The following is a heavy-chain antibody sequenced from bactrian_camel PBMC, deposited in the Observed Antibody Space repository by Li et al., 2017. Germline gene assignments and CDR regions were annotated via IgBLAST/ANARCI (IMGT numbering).Heavy chain of an antibody. D-gene: IGHD1*01. J-gene: IGHJ4*01. CDR1: GYTAKTCS. CDR3: AARTTRMVAGTLDANTYGD. V-gene: IGHV3S57*01. Sequence: PLVASGGGSVQAGGSLKLSCAASGYTAKTCSWNWYRQSPGTDRELVSSLFANGGTYYHDSVKGRFTISRDNAKNTLYLQMNSLKPEDTAIYYCAARTTRMVAGTLDANTYGDWGQGTQVTVS. CDR2: LFANGGT.